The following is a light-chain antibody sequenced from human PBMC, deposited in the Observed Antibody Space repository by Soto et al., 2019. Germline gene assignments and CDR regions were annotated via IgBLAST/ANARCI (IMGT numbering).Light chain of an antibody. CDR3: QQSYSTPLT. CDR1: QSISSY. V-gene: IGKV1-39*01. CDR2: AAS. J-gene: IGKJ4*01. Sequence: DIQMTQSPYSLSASVGDRVTITCRASQSISSYLNWYQQKPGKAPKLLIHAASSLQSGVPSRFSGSGSGTDFTLTISSLQPEDFATYYCQQSYSTPLTFGGGTKVDIK.